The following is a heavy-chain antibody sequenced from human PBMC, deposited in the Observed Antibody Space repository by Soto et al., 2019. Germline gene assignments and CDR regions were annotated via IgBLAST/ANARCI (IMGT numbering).Heavy chain of an antibody. CDR1: GFSFSSSA. CDR3: ATGPTIFGVVIRLYNYYGLDV. J-gene: IGHJ6*02. D-gene: IGHD3-3*01. V-gene: IGHV3-23*01. Sequence: GGSLRLSCAASGFSFSSSAMSWVRQTPGEGLEWISAISGSGGGGSTYYADSVKGRFTISRDNSKNTLYLQMNSLTADDTALYHCATGPTIFGVVIRLYNYYGLDVWGQGTTVTVSS. CDR2: ISGSGGGGST.